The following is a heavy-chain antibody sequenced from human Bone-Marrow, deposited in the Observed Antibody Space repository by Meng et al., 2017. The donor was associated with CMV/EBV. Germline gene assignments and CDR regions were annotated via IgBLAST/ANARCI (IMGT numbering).Heavy chain of an antibody. CDR2: ISSSSSYI. CDR1: GFTFSSYS. V-gene: IGHV3-21*01. CDR3: ARDSLNYYDSSGYYYEPNAFDI. D-gene: IGHD3-22*01. J-gene: IGHJ3*02. Sequence: GESLKISCAASGFTFSSYSVNWVRQAPGKGLEWVSSISSSSSYIYYADSVKGRFTISRDNAKNSLYLQMNSLRAEGTAVYYCARDSLNYYDSSGYYYEPNAFDIWGQGTMVTVSS.